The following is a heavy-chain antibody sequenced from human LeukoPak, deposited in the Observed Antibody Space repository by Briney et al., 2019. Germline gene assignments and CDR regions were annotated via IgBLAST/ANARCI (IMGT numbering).Heavy chain of an antibody. D-gene: IGHD6-6*01. Sequence: PGGSLRLSCAASGFTFSSYGMHWVRQAPGKGLEWVAFIRYDGSNKYYADSVKGRFTISRDNSKNTLYLQMNSLRAEDTAVYYCAIPGLEYSSSPFDYWGQGTLVTVSS. CDR1: GFTFSSYG. V-gene: IGHV3-30*02. J-gene: IGHJ4*02. CDR2: IRYDGSNK. CDR3: AIPGLEYSSSPFDY.